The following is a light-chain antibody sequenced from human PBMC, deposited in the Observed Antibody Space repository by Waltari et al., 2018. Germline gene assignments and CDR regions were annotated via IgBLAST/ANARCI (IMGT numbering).Light chain of an antibody. CDR2: GAS. CDR3: EQYASSTIT. Sequence: EIVLTQSPGTLSLSPGERATLSCRASQSVSSSYLAWYQQKPGQAPRLLIYGASSRATGIPDRFSGSGSGTDFTLTISSLEREDFAVYYCEQYASSTITFGQGTRLEMK. J-gene: IGKJ5*01. CDR1: QSVSSSY. V-gene: IGKV3-20*01.